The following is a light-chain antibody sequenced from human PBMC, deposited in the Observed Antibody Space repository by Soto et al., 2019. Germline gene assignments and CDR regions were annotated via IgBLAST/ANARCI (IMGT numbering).Light chain of an antibody. J-gene: IGLJ3*02. CDR2: INSDGSH. Sequence: QLVLTQSPSVSASPGASVTITCTLNSGHAHYSIAWHQQQPEQGPQFLMRINSDGSHTKSDAVPDRFSGSSSGAERYLTISSLQSDDEGDYYCQTWGTDFHLFGGGTKVTVL. CDR1: SGHAHYS. V-gene: IGLV4-69*01. CDR3: QTWGTDFHL.